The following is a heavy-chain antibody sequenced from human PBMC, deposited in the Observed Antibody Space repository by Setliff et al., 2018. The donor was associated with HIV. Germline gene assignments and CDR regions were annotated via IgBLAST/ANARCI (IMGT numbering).Heavy chain of an antibody. D-gene: IGHD2-15*01. J-gene: IGHJ6*03. V-gene: IGHV4-34*01. Sequence: SETLSLTCAVYGGSFSGYHWNWIRQPPGKGLEWIGEIKHSGRTNNNPSLKSRVTISVDTSKNQFSLKLPSVTAADTAMYYCARVSITYWYSIPTFYYYYMDVWGKGTKVTVSS. CDR2: IKHSGRT. CDR3: ARVSITYWYSIPTFYYYYMDV. CDR1: GGSFSGYH.